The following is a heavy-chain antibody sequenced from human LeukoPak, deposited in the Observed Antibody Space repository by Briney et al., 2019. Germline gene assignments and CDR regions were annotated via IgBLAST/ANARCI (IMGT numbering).Heavy chain of an antibody. Sequence: GASVKVCCKASGFTFTSSAVQWVRQARGQRLEWIGWIVVGSGNTNYAQKFQERVTITRDMSTSTAYMELSSLRSEDTAVYYCAASSSWDRYYYYYGMDVWGKGTTVTVSS. D-gene: IGHD6-13*01. J-gene: IGHJ6*04. CDR1: GFTFTSSA. V-gene: IGHV1-58*01. CDR2: IVVGSGNT. CDR3: AASSSWDRYYYYYGMDV.